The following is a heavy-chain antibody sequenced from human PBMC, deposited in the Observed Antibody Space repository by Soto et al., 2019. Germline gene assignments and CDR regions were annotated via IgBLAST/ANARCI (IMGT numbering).Heavy chain of an antibody. Sequence: EVKLLESGGGLVQPGGSMRLSCEASGFPFWTYSMSWVRQAPRKGLEWVSGISGSGTATYYTDSVKGRFTVSRDNSKDTLFLQMNTLRVEDTALYYSAKTWLYDNNESHRDGFAVLGPGTAVTVSS. CDR3: AKTWLYDNNESHRDGFAV. D-gene: IGHD3-22*01. CDR2: ISGSGTAT. J-gene: IGHJ3*01. CDR1: GFPFWTYS. V-gene: IGHV3-23*01.